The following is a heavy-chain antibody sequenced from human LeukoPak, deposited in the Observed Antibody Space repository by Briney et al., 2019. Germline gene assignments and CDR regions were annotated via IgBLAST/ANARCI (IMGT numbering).Heavy chain of an antibody. V-gene: IGHV1-69*13. D-gene: IGHD3-22*01. J-gene: IGHJ4*02. Sequence: SVKVSCKASGGTFSSYAISWVRQAPGQGLEWMGGIIPIFGTANYAQKFQGRVTITADESMSTAYMELSGLRSEDTAVYYCARESLLRDYYDSSGYYYFDYWGQGTLVTASS. CDR3: ARESLLRDYYDSSGYYYFDY. CDR2: IIPIFGTA. CDR1: GGTFSSYA.